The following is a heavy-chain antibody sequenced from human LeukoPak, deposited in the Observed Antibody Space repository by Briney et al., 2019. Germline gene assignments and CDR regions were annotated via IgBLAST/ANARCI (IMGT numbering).Heavy chain of an antibody. D-gene: IGHD2-21*02. J-gene: IGHJ6*02. CDR2: LRSKANSYAT. V-gene: IGHV3-73*01. CDR3: TRHPPFCGGDCYDYGMDV. CDR1: GFTFSGSA. Sequence: PGGSLKLSCAASGFTFSGSAMHWVRQASGKGLEWVGRLRSKANSYATAYAASVKGRFTISRDDSKNTAYLQMNSLKTEDTAVYYCTRHPPFCGGDCYDYGMDVWGQGTTVTVSS.